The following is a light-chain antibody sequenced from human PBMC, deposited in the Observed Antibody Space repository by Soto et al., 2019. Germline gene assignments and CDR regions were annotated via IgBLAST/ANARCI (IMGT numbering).Light chain of an antibody. J-gene: IGLJ3*02. V-gene: IGLV4-69*01. CDR3: QKWASGIRV. CDR1: TGHSSYV. Sequence: QPVLTQSPSASASLGASVKLTCTLTTGHSSYVIAWHQQQPEKGPRYLMKLNSDGGHIKGDGIPDRFSGSSSGAERYLTISSLQSEDEADYYCQKWASGIRVFGGGTKLTVL. CDR2: LNSDGGH.